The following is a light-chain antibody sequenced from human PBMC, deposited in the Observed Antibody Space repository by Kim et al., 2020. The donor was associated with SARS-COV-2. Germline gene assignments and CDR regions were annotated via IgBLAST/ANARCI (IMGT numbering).Light chain of an antibody. CDR3: QTWGTGIWV. CDR2: LNSDGSH. V-gene: IGLV4-69*01. J-gene: IGLJ3*02. Sequence: SVKLTGTLSSGHSSYAIEWHQQQPEKGPRYLMKLNSDGSHSKGDGIPDRFSGSSSGAARYLTISSLQSEDEADYYCQTWGTGIWVFGGGTQLTVL. CDR1: SGHSSYA.